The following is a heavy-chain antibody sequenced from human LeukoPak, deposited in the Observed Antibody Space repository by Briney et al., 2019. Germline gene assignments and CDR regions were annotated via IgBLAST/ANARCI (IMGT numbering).Heavy chain of an antibody. CDR3: ARHSAAAADALTPQDPLDY. D-gene: IGHD6-13*01. V-gene: IGHV4-39*01. CDR1: GVSISSSSYY. J-gene: IGHJ4*02. Sequence: PSETLSLTCTVSGVSISSSSYYCGWIRQPPGKGLEWIGSIYYSGSTYYNPSLKSRVTISVDTSKNQFSLKLSSVTAADTAVYYCARHSAAAADALTPQDPLDYWGQGTLVTVSS. CDR2: IYYSGST.